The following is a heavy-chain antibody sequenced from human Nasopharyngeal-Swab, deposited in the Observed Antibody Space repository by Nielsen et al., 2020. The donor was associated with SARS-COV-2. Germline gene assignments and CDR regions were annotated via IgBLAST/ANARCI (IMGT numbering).Heavy chain of an antibody. CDR2: IIPIFGTA. J-gene: IGHJ6*02. Sequence: SVKVSCKASGGTFSTYAISWVRQAPGQGLEGMGGIIPIFGTANYAQKFQGRVTITADESTSTAYMELSSLRSEDTAVYYCARDPRRNWSVYYGMDVWGQGTTVTVSS. CDR1: GGTFSTYA. D-gene: IGHD1-1*01. CDR3: ARDPRRNWSVYYGMDV. V-gene: IGHV1-69*13.